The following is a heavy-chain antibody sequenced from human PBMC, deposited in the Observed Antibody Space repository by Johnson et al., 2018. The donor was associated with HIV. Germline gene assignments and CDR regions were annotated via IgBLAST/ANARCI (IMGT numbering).Heavy chain of an antibody. CDR3: ARARTVVIARPDAFDI. V-gene: IGHV3-30*03. CDR1: GFTFSSYG. CDR2: ISYDGSNK. D-gene: IGHD2-21*01. J-gene: IGHJ3*02. Sequence: QVQLVESAGGLVKPGGSLRLSCAASGFTFSSYGMHWVRQAPGKGLEWVSVISYDGSNKYYADSVKGRFTISRDNSKNTLYLQMNSLRAEDTAVYYCARARTVVIARPDAFDIWGQGTMVTVSS.